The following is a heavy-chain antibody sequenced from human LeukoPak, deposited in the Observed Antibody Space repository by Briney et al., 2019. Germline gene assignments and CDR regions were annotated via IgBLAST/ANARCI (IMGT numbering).Heavy chain of an antibody. CDR3: ARGAGYDFWSGSYYFDY. Sequence: PSETLSLTCAVYGGSFSGYYWSWIRQPPGKGLEWIGEINHSGSTNYNPSLKSRVTISVDTSKNQFSLKLSSVTAADTAVYYCARGAGYDFWSGSYYFDYWGQGTLVTVSS. CDR1: GGSFSGYY. D-gene: IGHD3-3*01. V-gene: IGHV4-34*01. CDR2: INHSGST. J-gene: IGHJ4*02.